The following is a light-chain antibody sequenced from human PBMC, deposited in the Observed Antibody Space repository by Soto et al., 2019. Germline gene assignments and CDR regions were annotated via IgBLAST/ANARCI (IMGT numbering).Light chain of an antibody. CDR3: CLYVGASTYV. CDR2: EGH. Sequence: QSALAQPASVSGSPGQSITISCTGASGYVGTYSLVSWYQQHPGKAPKVVIYEGHKRPSGVPDRFFGSTSVNTASLTISGLQTDDEADYYCCLYVGASTYVCGTGTKVT. J-gene: IGLJ1*01. V-gene: IGLV2-23*01. CDR1: SGYVGTYSL.